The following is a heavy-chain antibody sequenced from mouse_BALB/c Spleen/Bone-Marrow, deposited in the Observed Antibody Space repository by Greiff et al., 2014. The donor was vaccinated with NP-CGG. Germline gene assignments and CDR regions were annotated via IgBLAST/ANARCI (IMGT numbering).Heavy chain of an antibody. D-gene: IGHD1-1*01. CDR3: ARLRRYYGYFDY. V-gene: IGHV5-17*02. J-gene: IGHJ2*01. CDR2: ISSGSSTI. CDR1: GFTFSSFG. Sequence: EVQLQQSGGGLVQPGGPRKLSCAASGFTFSSFGMHWVRQAPEKGLEWVAYISSGSSTIYYADTVKGRFTISRDNPKNTLFLQMTSLRSEDTAMYYCARLRRYYGYFDYWGQGTTLTVSS.